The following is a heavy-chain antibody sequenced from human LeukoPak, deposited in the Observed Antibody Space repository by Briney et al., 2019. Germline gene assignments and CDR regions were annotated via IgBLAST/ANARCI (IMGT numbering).Heavy chain of an antibody. CDR3: ARDRVVVAATSGMDV. V-gene: IGHV1-46*01. CDR1: GYTFTSYY. J-gene: IGHJ6*02. Sequence: ASVRVSCTASGYTFTSYYMHWVRQAPGQGLEWMGIINPSGGSTSYAQKFQGRVTMTGDTSTSTVYMELSSLRSEDTAVYYCARDRVVVAATSGMDVWGQGTTVTVSS. D-gene: IGHD2-15*01. CDR2: INPSGGST.